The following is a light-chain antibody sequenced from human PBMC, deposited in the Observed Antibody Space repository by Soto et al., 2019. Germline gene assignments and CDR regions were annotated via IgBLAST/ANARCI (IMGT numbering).Light chain of an antibody. CDR2: GAS. J-gene: IGKJ5*01. CDR3: QQYNNWPPIT. V-gene: IGKV3-15*01. Sequence: EIVMTQSPATLSVSPGERATLSCRASQSVSSNLAWYQQKPGQAPRLLIYGASTRATGIPARFSGSGSGTXXXXXXXXXXXXXXAVYYCQQYNNWPPITFGQXTRLEIK. CDR1: QSVSSN.